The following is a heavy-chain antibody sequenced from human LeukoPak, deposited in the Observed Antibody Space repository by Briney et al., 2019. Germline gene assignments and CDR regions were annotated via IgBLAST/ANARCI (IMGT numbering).Heavy chain of an antibody. CDR2: ISGSGGRT. J-gene: IGHJ4*02. D-gene: IGHD2-15*01. Sequence: AGSLRLSCAASGFTFSSYAMNWVRQAPGKGLEWVSGISGSGGRTYYADSVKGRFTISRDNSKNTLYLQMTSLRAEDTAIFYCAKDSLVGYCSGCSCYPGNSDYWGQGTLVTVSS. CDR3: AKDSLVGYCSGCSCYPGNSDY. V-gene: IGHV3-23*01. CDR1: GFTFSSYA.